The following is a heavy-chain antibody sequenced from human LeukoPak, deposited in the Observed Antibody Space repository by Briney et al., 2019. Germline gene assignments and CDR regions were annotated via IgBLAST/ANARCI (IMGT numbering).Heavy chain of an antibody. Sequence: GGSLRLSCAASGITFSNYWMSWVRQAPGKGLEWVANIKQDGSEKYYVDSVKGRFTISRDNAKNSLYLQMNNLRAEDTAVYYCARDPLVYSSSWGFDPWGQGTLVTVSS. CDR1: GITFSNYW. CDR3: ARDPLVYSSSWGFDP. V-gene: IGHV3-7*01. CDR2: IKQDGSEK. J-gene: IGHJ5*02. D-gene: IGHD6-13*01.